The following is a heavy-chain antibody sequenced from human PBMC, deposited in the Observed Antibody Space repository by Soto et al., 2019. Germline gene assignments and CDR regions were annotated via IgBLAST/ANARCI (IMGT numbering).Heavy chain of an antibody. Sequence: GGSLRLSCAASGLTFSSYAMNWVRQAPGKGLEWVSVITTSGDNTYYADSVKGRFTISRDNSKNTLYLQMISLRVGDTAVYYCAKSDSGSSLYFFDYWGQGTLVTVSS. CDR2: ITTSGDNT. D-gene: IGHD3-10*01. CDR1: GLTFSSYA. J-gene: IGHJ4*02. CDR3: AKSDSGSSLYFFDY. V-gene: IGHV3-23*01.